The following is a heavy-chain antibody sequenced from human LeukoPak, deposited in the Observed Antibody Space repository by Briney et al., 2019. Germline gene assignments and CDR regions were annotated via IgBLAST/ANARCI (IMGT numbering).Heavy chain of an antibody. Sequence: SETLSLTCAVYGGSFSGYYWSWIRQPPGKGLEWIGEINHSGSTNYNPSLKSRVTISVDTSKNQFSPKLSSVTAADTAVYYCARGVRRPYGSGVVNWFDPWGQGTLVTVSS. V-gene: IGHV4-34*01. D-gene: IGHD3-10*01. J-gene: IGHJ5*02. CDR2: INHSGST. CDR3: ARGVRRPYGSGVVNWFDP. CDR1: GGSFSGYY.